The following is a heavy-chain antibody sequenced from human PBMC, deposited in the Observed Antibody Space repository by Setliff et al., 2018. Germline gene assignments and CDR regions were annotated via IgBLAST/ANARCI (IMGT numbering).Heavy chain of an antibody. CDR1: GYSFTTYW. Sequence: GESLKISCKGSGYSFTTYWIGWVRQMPGKGLEWMGIIYPGDYDTRYSPSFQGQVTISADKSISTAYLQLSSLKASDTAIYYCARRAVTAEYFQHWGHGTLVTVSS. J-gene: IGHJ1*01. CDR2: IYPGDYDT. CDR3: ARRAVTAEYFQH. V-gene: IGHV5-51*01. D-gene: IGHD4-17*01.